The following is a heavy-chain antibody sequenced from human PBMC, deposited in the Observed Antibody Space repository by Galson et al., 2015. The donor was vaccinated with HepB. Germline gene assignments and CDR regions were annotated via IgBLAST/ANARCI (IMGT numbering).Heavy chain of an antibody. CDR2: ISGNAGTT. V-gene: IGHV3-23*01. D-gene: IGHD6-13*01. CDR1: GTNFNLYA. Sequence: SLRLSCATSGTNFNLYAMTWVRQTPGKGLEWVSSISGNAGTTYYADSVKGRFTISRDNSKDMLFLQMNSLKVEDTAVYYCAKDPSDSTSWYYFDAWGQGTLVPVSS. CDR3: AKDPSDSTSWYYFDA. J-gene: IGHJ4*02.